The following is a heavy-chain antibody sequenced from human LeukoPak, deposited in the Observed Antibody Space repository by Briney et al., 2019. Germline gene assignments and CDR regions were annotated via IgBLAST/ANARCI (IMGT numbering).Heavy chain of an antibody. CDR1: EFTFSTYA. D-gene: IGHD4-11*01. V-gene: IGHV3-23*01. CDR2: ILGSGGTT. J-gene: IGHJ4*02. Sequence: PGGSLRLSCAASEFTFSTYALSWVRQAPGKGLEWVSSILGSGGTTYYTDSVKGRFTISRDNSKNTLYLQMNSLRAEDTAVYYCARALDYSNYWGSLDYWGQGTLVTVSS. CDR3: ARALDYSNYWGSLDY.